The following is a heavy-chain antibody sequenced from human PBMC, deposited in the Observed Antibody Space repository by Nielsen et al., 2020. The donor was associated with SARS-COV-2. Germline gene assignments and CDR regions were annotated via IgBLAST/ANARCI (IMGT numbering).Heavy chain of an antibody. V-gene: IGHV4-34*01. CDR1: GGSFSGYY. D-gene: IGHD6-6*01. CDR2: INHSGST. Sequence: SETLSLTCAVYGGSFSGYYWSWIRQPPGKGLEWIGEINHSGSTNYNPSLKSRVTISVDTSKNQFSLKLSSVTAADTAVYYCARVEYSSLLLWFDLWGRGTLVTVSS. CDR3: ARVEYSSLLLWFDL. J-gene: IGHJ2*01.